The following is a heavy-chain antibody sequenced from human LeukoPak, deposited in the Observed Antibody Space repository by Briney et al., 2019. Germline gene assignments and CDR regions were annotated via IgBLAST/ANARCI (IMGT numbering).Heavy chain of an antibody. D-gene: IGHD6-6*01. Sequence: GASVKVSCKASGYIFSAYYMHWVRQAPGQGLEWMGWINPNSGGTNYAQKFQGRVTMTRDTSISTTYMELSSLTSDDTAVYYCARDLGAYSNSGWYLDLCGRGTLVTVSS. CDR3: ARDLGAYSNSGWYLDL. V-gene: IGHV1-2*02. J-gene: IGHJ2*01. CDR2: INPNSGGT. CDR1: GYIFSAYY.